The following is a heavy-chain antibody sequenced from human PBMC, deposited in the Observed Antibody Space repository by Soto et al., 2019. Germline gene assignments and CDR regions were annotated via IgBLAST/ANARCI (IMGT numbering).Heavy chain of an antibody. D-gene: IGHD5-12*01. J-gene: IGHJ4*02. CDR1: GGSISSGAYY. Sequence: QVQLQESGPGLVKPSQTLSLTCTVSGGSISSGAYYLSWIRQHPGKGLEWIGYIHYSGATYYNPSLKTRVSISVGTSKNQFSLQMSSVTASDTAVYYCARDTGIDGYNFEFDYWGQGTLVTVSS. V-gene: IGHV4-31*03. CDR3: ARDTGIDGYNFEFDY. CDR2: IHYSGAT.